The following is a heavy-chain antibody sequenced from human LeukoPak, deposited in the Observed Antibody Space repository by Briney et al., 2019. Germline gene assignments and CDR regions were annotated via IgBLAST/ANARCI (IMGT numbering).Heavy chain of an antibody. V-gene: IGHV1-18*01. CDR3: ARDPYGYSYGYRDYFDY. J-gene: IGHJ4*02. D-gene: IGHD5-18*01. CDR1: GYTFTSYG. CDR2: ISAYNGNT. Sequence: ASVKVSCKASGYTFTSYGISWVRQAPGQGLEWMGWISAYNGNTNYAQKLQGRVTMTTDTSTSTAYMELRSLRSDDTAVYYCARDPYGYSYGYRDYFDYWGQGTLVTVSS.